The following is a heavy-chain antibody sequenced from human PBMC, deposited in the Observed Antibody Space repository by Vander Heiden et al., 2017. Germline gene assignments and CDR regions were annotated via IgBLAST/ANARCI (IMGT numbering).Heavy chain of an antibody. J-gene: IGHJ4*02. D-gene: IGHD6-13*01. Sequence: EVQLLESGGGLVQPGGSLRLSCAASGFTFSSYALSWVRQAPGKGLEGVSAISGSGGSTYYADSVKGRFTISRDNSKNTLYLQMNSLRAEDTAVYYCAKDGGIAAAGPDYWGQGTLVTVSS. CDR1: GFTFSSYA. V-gene: IGHV3-23*01. CDR2: ISGSGGST. CDR3: AKDGGIAAAGPDY.